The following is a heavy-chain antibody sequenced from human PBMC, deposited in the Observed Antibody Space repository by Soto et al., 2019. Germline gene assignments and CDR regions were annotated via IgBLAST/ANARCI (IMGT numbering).Heavy chain of an antibody. CDR1: GFTFSSYW. CDR2: INQDGSEK. D-gene: IGHD3-22*01. CDR3: ARDRGRPDLRDTHYYDSSDLDYGMDV. V-gene: IGHV3-7*01. J-gene: IGHJ6*02. Sequence: EVRLVESGGGLVQPVGSLTLSCAASGFTFSSYWMTWVRQAPGKGLEWVANINQDGSEKYYMDSMKGRFTISRDNAKNSLLLQLNSLRAEDTAVYYCARDRGRPDLRDTHYYDSSDLDYGMDVWGQGTTVTVSS.